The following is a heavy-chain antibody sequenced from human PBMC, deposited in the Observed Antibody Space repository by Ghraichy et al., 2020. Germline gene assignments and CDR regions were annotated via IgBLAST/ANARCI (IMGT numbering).Heavy chain of an antibody. V-gene: IGHV3-23*01. CDR3: VKDETVMVISPEH. Sequence: GESLNISCAASGFAFSSHGMSWVRQASGKGLEWVSGMSAHGGSTYYADSVKGRFIISRDNSESTLYLQMNSLRAEDTAVYHCVKDETVMVISPEHWGPGTLVTVAS. CDR2: MSAHGGST. J-gene: IGHJ1*01. D-gene: IGHD2-8*01. CDR1: GFAFSSHG.